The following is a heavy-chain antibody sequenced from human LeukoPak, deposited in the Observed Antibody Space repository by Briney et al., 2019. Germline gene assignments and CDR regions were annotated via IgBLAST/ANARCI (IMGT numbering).Heavy chain of an antibody. CDR2: ISGSGGST. CDR3: AKGDTTYYDYVWGSYRSYYFDY. J-gene: IGHJ4*02. Sequence: GGSLRLSCAASGFTFSSYAMSWVRQAPGKGLEWVSAISGSGGSTYYAGSVKGRFTISRDNSKNTLYLQMNSLRAEDTAVYYCAKGDTTYYDYVWGSYRSYYFDYWGQGTLVTVSS. D-gene: IGHD3-16*02. V-gene: IGHV3-23*01. CDR1: GFTFSSYA.